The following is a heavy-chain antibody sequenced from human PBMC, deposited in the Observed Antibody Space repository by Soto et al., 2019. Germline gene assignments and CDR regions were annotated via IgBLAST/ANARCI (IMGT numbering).Heavy chain of an antibody. J-gene: IGHJ4*02. V-gene: IGHV4-59*01. Sequence: TLSLSSPGSSGSMIEYFWSWIRQSPERGLEWIGYVYYLGSTDYNPSLKSRVTISVDTSKRQFPLRLSSVTAADAAIYYCARDGYDGSGSPYPAYWGPGTQVTVSS. CDR2: VYYLGST. CDR3: ARDGYDGSGSPYPAY. D-gene: IGHD3-10*01. CDR1: SGSMIEYF.